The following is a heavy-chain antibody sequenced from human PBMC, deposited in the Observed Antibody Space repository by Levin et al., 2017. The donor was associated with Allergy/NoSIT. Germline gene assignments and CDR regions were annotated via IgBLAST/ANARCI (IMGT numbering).Heavy chain of an antibody. D-gene: IGHD5-12*01. CDR2: IYASADSM. J-gene: IGHJ4*02. CDR3: ARSSRGYGSFDS. CDR1: GFTFNSYA. V-gene: IGHV3-23*01. Sequence: GESLKISCAASGFTFNSYAMSWVRQAPGKGLEWVSAIYASADSMYYSDSVKGRFTISRDRSKNTLYLHLNSLRAEDTAVDYCARSSRGYGSFDSWGQGTLVTVSS.